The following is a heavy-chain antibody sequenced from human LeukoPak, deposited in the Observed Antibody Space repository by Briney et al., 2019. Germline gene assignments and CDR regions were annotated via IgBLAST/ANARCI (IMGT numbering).Heavy chain of an antibody. J-gene: IGHJ4*02. D-gene: IGHD6-19*01. CDR2: ITSSSSTM. CDR1: GFTFSSYG. Sequence: GGTLRLSCAASGFTFSSYGMNWVRQAPGKGLEWVSYITSSSSTMYYADSVKGRFTISRDNAKNSLYLQMNSLRAEDTAVYYCARYATVAAHRDFDYWGQGTLVTVSS. V-gene: IGHV3-48*01. CDR3: ARYATVAAHRDFDY.